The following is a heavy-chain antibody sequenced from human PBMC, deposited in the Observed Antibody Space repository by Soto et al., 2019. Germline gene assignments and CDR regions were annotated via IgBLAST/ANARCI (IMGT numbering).Heavy chain of an antibody. CDR3: ARGYCTTTICDPWFDP. D-gene: IGHD2-2*01. CDR2: IYPGDSDT. V-gene: IGHV5-51*01. Sequence: PGESLKISCTGVGYSFTIYWIAWVRQMPGKGLEWMGIIYPGDSDTRYSPSFQGQVTISADKSITTVYLQWSSLKASDTAMYYCARGYCTTTICDPWFDPWGQGTLVTV. CDR1: GYSFTIYW. J-gene: IGHJ5*02.